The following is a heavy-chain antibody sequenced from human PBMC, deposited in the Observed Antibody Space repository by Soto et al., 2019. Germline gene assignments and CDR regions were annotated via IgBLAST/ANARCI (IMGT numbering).Heavy chain of an antibody. D-gene: IGHD3-9*01. CDR1: GFTFSSYA. CDR2: ISGSGGST. CDR3: AKYLSYDILTGYYPGVVGFDY. J-gene: IGHJ4*02. Sequence: GGSLRLSCAASGFTFSSYAMSWVRQAPGKGLEWVSAISGSGGSTYYADSVKGRFTISRDNSKNTLYLQMNSLRAEDTAVYYCAKYLSYDILTGYYPGVVGFDYWGQGTLVTVSS. V-gene: IGHV3-23*01.